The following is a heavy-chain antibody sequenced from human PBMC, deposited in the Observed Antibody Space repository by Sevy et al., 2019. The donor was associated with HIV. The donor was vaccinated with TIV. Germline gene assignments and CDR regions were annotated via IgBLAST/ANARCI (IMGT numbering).Heavy chain of an antibody. Sequence: GGSLRLSCTTSGFTFGDYAMNWVRQAPGKGLEWVAFLKSKADGGTVDHAGSVKGRFPISRDDSKSIAYLQMNDLTTEDTGVYYCTRWKGLQSIFDYWGQGALVTVSS. CDR3: TRWKGLQSIFDY. CDR1: GFTFGDYA. J-gene: IGHJ4*02. D-gene: IGHD1-1*01. V-gene: IGHV3-49*04. CDR2: LKSKADGGTV.